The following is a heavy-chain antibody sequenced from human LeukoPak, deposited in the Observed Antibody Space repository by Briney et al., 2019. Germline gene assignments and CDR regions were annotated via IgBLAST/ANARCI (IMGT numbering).Heavy chain of an antibody. D-gene: IGHD2-21*01. Sequence: SETLSLTCTVPGGSISGDYWSWIRQPPGKGLEWVAYIYYTGATNYNPSLKSRATISVDTPKNQFSLRLSSVTAADTAVYYCARLQGDSTAIFDYWGQGTLVSVSS. CDR3: ARLQGDSTAIFDY. CDR1: GGSISGDY. CDR2: IYYTGAT. V-gene: IGHV4-59*01. J-gene: IGHJ4*02.